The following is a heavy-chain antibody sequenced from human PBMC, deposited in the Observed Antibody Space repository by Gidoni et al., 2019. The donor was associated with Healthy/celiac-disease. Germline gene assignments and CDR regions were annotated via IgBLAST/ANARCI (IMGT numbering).Heavy chain of an antibody. D-gene: IGHD3-10*01. CDR3: ARVRGGFGELFGGLNYYYYYGMDV. Sequence: QVQLQQWGAGLLKPSETLSLTCAVYGGSFSGYYWSWIRQPPGKGLEWLGEINHSGSTNYNPSLKSRVTISVDTSKNQFSLKLSSVTAADTAVYYCARVRGGFGELFGGLNYYYYYGMDVWGQGTTVTVSS. J-gene: IGHJ6*02. CDR1: GGSFSGYY. V-gene: IGHV4-34*01. CDR2: INHSGST.